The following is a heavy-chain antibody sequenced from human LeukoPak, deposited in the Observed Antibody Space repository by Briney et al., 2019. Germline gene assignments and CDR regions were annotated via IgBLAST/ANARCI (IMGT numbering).Heavy chain of an antibody. J-gene: IGHJ4*02. Sequence: PSETLSLTCAVYGGSFSGYYWSWIRQPPGKGLEWIGEINHSGITDYNPSLKSRVTMSVDTSKNQFSLKLTSVTAADTAVYYCARGPVYAKVGYWGQGVLVTVSS. V-gene: IGHV4-34*01. D-gene: IGHD5/OR15-5a*01. CDR1: GGSFSGYY. CDR3: ARGPVYAKVGY. CDR2: INHSGIT.